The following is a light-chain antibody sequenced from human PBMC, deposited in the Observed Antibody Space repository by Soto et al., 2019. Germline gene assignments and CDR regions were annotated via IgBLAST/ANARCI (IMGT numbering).Light chain of an antibody. Sequence: SYELTQPPSVSVAPGQTARITCGGSNIGSKSVHWYQQKPRQAPVLVVYDDSDRPSGIPERFSGSNSGNTATLTISRVEAGDEADYYCQVWDSSSDHPHVVFGGGTKLTVL. CDR2: DDS. J-gene: IGLJ2*01. CDR1: NIGSKS. V-gene: IGLV3-21*02. CDR3: QVWDSSSDHPHVV.